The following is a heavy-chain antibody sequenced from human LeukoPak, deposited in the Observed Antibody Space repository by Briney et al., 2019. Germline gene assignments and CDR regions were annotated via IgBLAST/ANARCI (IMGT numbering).Heavy chain of an antibody. Sequence: GGSLRLSCAASGFSVGINYMSWVRQAPGKGLQWVSIIYSGGTTYYAESVKGRFTISRDNSKNRLLLHMDTLRAEDTAMYYCTKDSGHSSVYWGQGTLVTVSS. CDR1: GFSVGINY. D-gene: IGHD6-25*01. V-gene: IGHV3-53*01. CDR2: IYSGGTT. CDR3: TKDSGHSSVY. J-gene: IGHJ4*02.